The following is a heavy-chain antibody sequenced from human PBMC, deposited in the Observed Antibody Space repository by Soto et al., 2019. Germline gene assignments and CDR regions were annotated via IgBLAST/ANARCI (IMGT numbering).Heavy chain of an antibody. J-gene: IGHJ5*02. CDR2: IYHSGST. CDR1: SGSISSSNW. D-gene: IGHD2-15*01. Sequence: SETLSLTCAVSSGSISSSNWWSWVRQPPGKGLEWIGEIYHSGSTNYNPSLKSRVTISVDKSKNQFSLKLSSVTAADTAVYYCARRIVVVVAATMDWFDPWGKGTLVTVSS. CDR3: ARRIVVVVAATMDWFDP. V-gene: IGHV4-4*02.